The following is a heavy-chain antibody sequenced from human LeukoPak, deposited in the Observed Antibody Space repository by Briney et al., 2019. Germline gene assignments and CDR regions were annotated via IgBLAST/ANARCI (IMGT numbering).Heavy chain of an antibody. J-gene: IGHJ6*02. CDR2: IRGSGGST. Sequence: GGSLRLSCAASGFTFSSYAMSWVRQAPGKGLEWVSAIRGSGGSTYYADSVKGRFTISRDNSKNTLYLQMNSLRAEDTAVYYCAKDPLTTVVTGGYYYYGMDVWGQGTTVTVSS. CDR3: AKDPLTTVVTGGYYYYGMDV. D-gene: IGHD4-23*01. CDR1: GFTFSSYA. V-gene: IGHV3-23*01.